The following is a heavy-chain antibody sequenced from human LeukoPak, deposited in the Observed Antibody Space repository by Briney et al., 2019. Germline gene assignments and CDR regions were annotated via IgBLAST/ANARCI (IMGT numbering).Heavy chain of an antibody. CDR1: GYTFTGYY. CDR3: ARFGDYSGAFDI. V-gene: IGHV1-2*02. CDR2: INPNSGGT. J-gene: IGHJ3*02. Sequence: ASVKVSCKASGYTFTGYYMHWVRQAPGQGLEWMGWINPNSGGTNYAQKFQGRVTMTRDTSIRTAYMELSRLRSDDTAVYYCARFGDYSGAFDIWGQGTMVTVSS. D-gene: IGHD4-17*01.